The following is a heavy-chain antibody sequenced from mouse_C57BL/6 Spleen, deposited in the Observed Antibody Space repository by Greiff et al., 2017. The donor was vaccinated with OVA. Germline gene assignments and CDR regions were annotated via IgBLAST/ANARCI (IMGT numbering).Heavy chain of an antibody. CDR2: IRNKANNHAT. CDR1: GFTFSDAW. Sequence: DVKLQESGGGLVQPGGSMKLSCAASGFTFSDAWMDWVRQSPEKGLEWVAEIRNKANNHATYYAESVKGRFTISRDDSKSSVYLQMNSLRAEDTGIYYCTRPIYYGSSYEAMDYWGQGTSVTVSS. CDR3: TRPIYYGSSYEAMDY. J-gene: IGHJ4*01. V-gene: IGHV6-6*01. D-gene: IGHD1-1*01.